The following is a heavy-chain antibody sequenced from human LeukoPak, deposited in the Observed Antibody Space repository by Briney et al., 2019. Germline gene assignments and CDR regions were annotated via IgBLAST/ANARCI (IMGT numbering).Heavy chain of an antibody. CDR3: ARSRGNSGSYPLDY. CDR2: ISSSSSTI. Sequence: GGSLRLSCEASEFTFSSYSMNWVRQAPGKGLEWFSYISSSSSTIYYAESVKGRFTISRDNAKNSLYLQMNSLRVEDTAVYYCARSRGNSGSYPLDYWGQGTLVTVSS. CDR1: EFTFSSYS. V-gene: IGHV3-48*01. D-gene: IGHD1-26*01. J-gene: IGHJ4*02.